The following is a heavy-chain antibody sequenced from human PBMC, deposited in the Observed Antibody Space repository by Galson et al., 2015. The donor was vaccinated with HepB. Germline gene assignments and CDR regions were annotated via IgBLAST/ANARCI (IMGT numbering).Heavy chain of an antibody. CDR2: ISGSGGTT. Sequence: TLRLSCAASGFPFSTYTMSWVRQAPGKGLEWVSAISGSGGTTYYADSVRGRFTNSRDNTKRRLYLQMNRLRGEDTALYYCAKDRNSTSPGTYGMDVWGQGTTVTVFS. CDR1: GFPFSTYT. D-gene: IGHD6-6*01. CDR3: AKDRNSTSPGTYGMDV. J-gene: IGHJ6*02. V-gene: IGHV3-23*01.